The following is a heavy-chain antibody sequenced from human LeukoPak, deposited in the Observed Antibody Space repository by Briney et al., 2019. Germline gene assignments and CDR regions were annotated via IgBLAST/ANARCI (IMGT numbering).Heavy chain of an antibody. V-gene: IGHV1-8*01. J-gene: IGHJ4*02. CDR2: MNPNSGNT. D-gene: IGHD1-14*01. CDR3: ARVTGPDY. CDR1: GYTFTSYD. Sequence: ASVKVSCKASGYTFTSYDINLVRQATGHGLEWMGWMNPNSGNTGYAQKFQGRVTMTIKTSISTAYMELTSLRSEDTAVYYCARVTGPDYWGQGTLVTVSS.